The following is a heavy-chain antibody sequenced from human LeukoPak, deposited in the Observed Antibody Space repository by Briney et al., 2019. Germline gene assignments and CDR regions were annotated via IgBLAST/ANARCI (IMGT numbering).Heavy chain of an antibody. CDR3: VRQEGVGAAIDY. J-gene: IGHJ4*02. V-gene: IGHV5-51*01. D-gene: IGHD1-26*01. CDR2: IYPGASDT. CDR1: GYTFSTFF. Sequence: GESLKISCKTSGYTFSTFFIGRVRQMPGKGLEWMGIIYPGASDTRYSPSFQGQVTISADKAANTAYLQWNSLKASDIAMYYCVRQEGVGAAIDYWGQGTLVTVSS.